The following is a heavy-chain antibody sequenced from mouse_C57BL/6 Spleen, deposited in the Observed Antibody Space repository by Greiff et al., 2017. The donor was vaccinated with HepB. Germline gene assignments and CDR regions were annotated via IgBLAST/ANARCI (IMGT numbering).Heavy chain of an antibody. J-gene: IGHJ1*03. CDR2: INPGSGGT. CDR3: ARSGSYGSSDRYFDV. V-gene: IGHV1-54*01. Sequence: VQLVESGAELVRPGTSVKVSCKASGYAFTNYLIEWVKQRPGQGLEWIGVINPGSGGTNYNEKFKGKATLTADKSSSTAYMQLSSLTSEDSAVYFCARSGSYGSSDRYFDVWGTGTTVTVSS. D-gene: IGHD1-1*01. CDR1: GYAFTNYL.